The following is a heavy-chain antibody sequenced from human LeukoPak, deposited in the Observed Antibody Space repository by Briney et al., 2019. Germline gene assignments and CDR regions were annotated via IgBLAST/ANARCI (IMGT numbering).Heavy chain of an antibody. V-gene: IGHV4-39*07. Sequence: SETLSLTCTVSGGSISSSSYYWGWIRQPPGKGLEWIGSIYYSGSTYYNPSLKSRVTISVDTSKNQFSLKLSSVTAADTAVYYCARVEQLPAISHSDYWGQGTLVTVSS. D-gene: IGHD6-6*01. J-gene: IGHJ4*02. CDR3: ARVEQLPAISHSDY. CDR2: IYYSGST. CDR1: GGSISSSSYY.